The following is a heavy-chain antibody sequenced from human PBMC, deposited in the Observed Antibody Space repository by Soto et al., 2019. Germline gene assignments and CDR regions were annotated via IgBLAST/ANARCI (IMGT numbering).Heavy chain of an antibody. J-gene: IGHJ5*02. CDR3: AREGQVHTPVFDP. CDR1: GGTFSNYA. CDR2: IAPMFGKA. Sequence: QFQLVQSGAEVKRPGSSVKVACKASGGTFSNYAINWVRQAPGHGLEWMAAIAPMFGKANYAQKYQGRVTITADESTSTAYMELSGLTSADTSLYFCAREGQVHTPVFDPWGQGTLVTVSS. V-gene: IGHV1-69*12. D-gene: IGHD3-10*01.